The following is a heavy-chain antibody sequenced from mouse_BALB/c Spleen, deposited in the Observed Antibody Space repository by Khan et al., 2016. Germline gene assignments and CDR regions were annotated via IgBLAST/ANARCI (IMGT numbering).Heavy chain of an antibody. CDR1: GYTFTNYG. CDR2: INTYTGEP. CDR3: ARWLLNYRYFDV. D-gene: IGHD2-3*01. V-gene: IGHV9-3-1*01. Sequence: QIQLVQSGPELKKPGEIVKISCKASGYTFTNYGMNWVKQAPGKGLKWMGWINTYTGEPTYADDFKGRFAFSLETSANTAYLQIDNLKNEDTATYFCARWLLNYRYFDVWGAGTTVTVSS. J-gene: IGHJ1*01.